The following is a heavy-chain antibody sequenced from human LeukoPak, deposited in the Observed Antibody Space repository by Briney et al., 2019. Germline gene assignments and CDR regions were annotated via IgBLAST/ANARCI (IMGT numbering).Heavy chain of an antibody. CDR2: ISGSGGST. CDR1: GFTFSSYA. CDR3: AKDSPVVAASFDY. J-gene: IGHJ4*02. V-gene: IGHV3-23*01. D-gene: IGHD2-15*01. Sequence: PGGSLRLSCAASGFTFSSYAMSWVRKAPGKGLEWVSAISGSGGSTYYADSVKGRFTISRDNSKNTLYLQMNSLRAGVTAVYYCAKDSPVVAASFDYWGQGTLVTVSS.